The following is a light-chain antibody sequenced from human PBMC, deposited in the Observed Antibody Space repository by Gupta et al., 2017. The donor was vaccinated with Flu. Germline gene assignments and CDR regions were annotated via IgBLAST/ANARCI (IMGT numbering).Light chain of an antibody. J-gene: IGKJ1*01. Sequence: DVVMTQTPLSLPVALGQPASISCRSSHGLVYSDGKTYLHWFQQRPGQSPRRLIYLVSHRESGVPDRVSGSGSGTDFTLKISRVEAEEVGIYFCMQGAHWPWTFGQGTKVEIK. CDR2: LVS. CDR1: HGLVYSDGKTY. V-gene: IGKV2-30*01. CDR3: MQGAHWPWT.